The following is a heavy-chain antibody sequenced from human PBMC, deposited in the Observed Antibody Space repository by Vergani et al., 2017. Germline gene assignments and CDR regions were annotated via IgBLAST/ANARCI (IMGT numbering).Heavy chain of an antibody. CDR2: FSAYNGNT. V-gene: IGHV1-18*04. J-gene: IGHJ6*02. D-gene: IGHD2-2*01. CDR3: ARDPDIVVVPAAPYYYYYYCMDV. Sequence: QVQLVQSGAEVKKPGASVKVSCKASGYTFTSYGISWVRQAPGQGLEWMGWFSAYNGNTNYAPKLQGRVTMTTDTSTSTAYMELRSLRSDDTAVYYCARDPDIVVVPAAPYYYYYYCMDVWGQGTTVTVSS. CDR1: GYTFTSYG.